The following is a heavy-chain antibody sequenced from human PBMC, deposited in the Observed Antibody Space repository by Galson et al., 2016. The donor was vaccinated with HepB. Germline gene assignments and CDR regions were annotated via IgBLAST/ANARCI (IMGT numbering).Heavy chain of an antibody. J-gene: IGHJ4*02. CDR3: AKGGYGDSLGN. CDR2: ISGQGAT. CDR1: DFFFDDYA. D-gene: IGHD4-17*01. V-gene: IGHV3-43*02. Sequence: SLRLSCAASDFFFDDYAMHWVRQPPGKGLEWVSLISGQGATHYADSVRGRFTISRDNSKNSLFLQMNSLIIEDTAVYFCAKGGYGDSLGNWGQGTLVSVSS.